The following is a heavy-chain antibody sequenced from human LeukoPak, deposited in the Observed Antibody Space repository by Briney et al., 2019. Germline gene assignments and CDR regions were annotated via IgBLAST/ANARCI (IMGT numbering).Heavy chain of an antibody. V-gene: IGHV4-59*01. D-gene: IGHD1-26*01. CDR3: ASYSGSYSRKPTFDY. CDR1: GGSISSYY. J-gene: IGHJ4*02. Sequence: SETLSLTCTVPGGSISSYYWSWIRQPPGKGLEWIGYIYYSGSTNYNPSLKSRVTISVDTSKNQFSLKLSSVTAADTAVYYCASYSGSYSRKPTFDYWGQGTLVTVS. CDR2: IYYSGST.